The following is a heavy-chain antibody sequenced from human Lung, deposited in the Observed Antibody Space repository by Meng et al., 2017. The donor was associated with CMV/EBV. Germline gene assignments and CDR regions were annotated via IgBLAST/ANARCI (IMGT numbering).Heavy chain of an antibody. J-gene: IGHJ4*02. CDR2: INPNSGGT. CDR3: ARPPVSEDIGVVPAYNY. CDR1: GYTFTGYY. D-gene: IGHD2-2*01. Sequence: ASVKVSCKASGYTFTGYYMHWVRQAPGQGLEWMGWINPNSGGTNYAQKFQGRVTMTRDTSISTAYMELSRLRSDDTAVYYCARPPVSEDIGVVPAYNYWGQGTLVTVSS. V-gene: IGHV1-2*02.